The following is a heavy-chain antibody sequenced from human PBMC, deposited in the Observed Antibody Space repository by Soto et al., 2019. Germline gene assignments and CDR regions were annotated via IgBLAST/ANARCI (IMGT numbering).Heavy chain of an antibody. CDR3: ARDVRAHDFGHYYYGLYV. CDR1: GYTFTSYG. J-gene: IGHJ6*02. Sequence: QVQLVQSGAEVNKPGASVKVSCKASGYTFTSYGISWVRQAPGQGLEWMGWISIYNGNTNYAQKLQGRVTMTTDTSTRAAYRELRSLRSDDTAVYYCARDVRAHDFGHYYYGLYVWGQGTTVTFSS. V-gene: IGHV1-18*01. CDR2: ISIYNGNT. D-gene: IGHD4-17*01.